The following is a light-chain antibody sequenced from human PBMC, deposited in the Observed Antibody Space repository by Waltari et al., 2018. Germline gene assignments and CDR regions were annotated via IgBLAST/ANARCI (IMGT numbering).Light chain of an antibody. CDR3: FSYAGSSTFK. Sequence: QSALTQPASVSGSPGQSITISCTGTSSDVGSYNFVSWYQHHPGKAPKLIIYEVTMRPLGVSDRFSDSKSDNTASLTISGLQAEDEADYYCFSYAGSSTFKFGGGTMLTVL. CDR1: SSDVGSYNF. J-gene: IGLJ2*01. V-gene: IGLV2-23*02. CDR2: EVT.